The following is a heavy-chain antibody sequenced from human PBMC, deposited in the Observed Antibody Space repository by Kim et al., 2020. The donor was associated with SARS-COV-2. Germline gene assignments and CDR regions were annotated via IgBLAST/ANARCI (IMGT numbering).Heavy chain of an antibody. CDR1: GFTFSDYY. CDR3: ARGHTYYYGSGSYYSPPDAFDI. D-gene: IGHD3-10*01. J-gene: IGHJ3*02. V-gene: IGHV3-11*05. Sequence: GGSLRLSCAASGFTFSDYYISWIRQAPGKGLEWVSYISSSSSYTNYADSVKGRFTISRDNAKNSLYLQMNSLRAEDTAVYYCARGHTYYYGSGSYYSPPDAFDIWGQGTMVTVSS. CDR2: ISSSSSYT.